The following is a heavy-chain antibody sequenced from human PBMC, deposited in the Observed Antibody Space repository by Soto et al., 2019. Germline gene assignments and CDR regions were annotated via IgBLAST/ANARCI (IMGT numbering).Heavy chain of an antibody. CDR3: AREDCVTTSCYYYFEY. J-gene: IGHJ4*02. CDR1: GGSFSTYT. V-gene: IGHV1-69*08. D-gene: IGHD2-2*01. Sequence: SSLKGACQPAGGSFSTYTITWLRQAPGQGLEWMGRIIPRLGTPNYAQKFQDRVTITADKSTSTAYMELSSLRSEDTAVYYCAREDCVTTSCYYYFEYWGQGTLVTVPQ. CDR2: IIPRLGTP.